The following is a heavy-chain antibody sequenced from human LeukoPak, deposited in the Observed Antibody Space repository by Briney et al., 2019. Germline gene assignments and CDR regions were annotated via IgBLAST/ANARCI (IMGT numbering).Heavy chain of an antibody. D-gene: IGHD6-13*01. J-gene: IGHJ4*02. Sequence: ASVKVSCKASGYTFTSYGINWVRQAPGQGPEWMGWISAYNGNTKYAQNLQGRVTMTTDTSTSTAYMELRSLRSDDTAVYYCTRDPPYSSSWESIDYWGQGTLVTVSS. CDR3: TRDPPYSSSWESIDY. CDR2: ISAYNGNT. V-gene: IGHV1-18*01. CDR1: GYTFTSYG.